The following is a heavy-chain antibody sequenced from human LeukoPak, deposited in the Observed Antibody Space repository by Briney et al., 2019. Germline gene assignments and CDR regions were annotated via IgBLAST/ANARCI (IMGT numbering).Heavy chain of an antibody. J-gene: IGHJ4*02. V-gene: IGHV4-38-2*02. D-gene: IGHD5-24*01. Sequence: PSETLSLTCTVSGYSISSGYYWGWIRQPPGKGLEWIGRIYHSGSTNYNPSLQSRVTISVDKSKNHFSLKLSPATAADTAVYYCAIAPQIATIRFFDYWGQGTLVTVSS. CDR2: IYHSGST. CDR3: AIAPQIATIRFFDY. CDR1: GYSISSGYY.